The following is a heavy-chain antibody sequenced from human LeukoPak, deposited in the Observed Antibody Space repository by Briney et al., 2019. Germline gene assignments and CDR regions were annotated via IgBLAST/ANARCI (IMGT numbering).Heavy chain of an antibody. V-gene: IGHV1-2*02. J-gene: IGHJ4*02. Sequence: ASVKVSCKASGYTFTGYYMHWVRQAPGQGLEWMGWINPNSGGTNYAQKFQGRVTMTRDTSISTAYMELSRLRSDDTAVYYCARVREYCSSTSCYYFDYWGQGTLVTVSS. CDR1: GYTFTGYY. D-gene: IGHD2-2*01. CDR3: ARVREYCSSTSCYYFDY. CDR2: INPNSGGT.